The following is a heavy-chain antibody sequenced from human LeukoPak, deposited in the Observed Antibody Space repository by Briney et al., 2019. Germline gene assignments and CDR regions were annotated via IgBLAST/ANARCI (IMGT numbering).Heavy chain of an antibody. V-gene: IGHV3-30*04. J-gene: IGHJ4*02. Sequence: PGGSLRLSCAASGFTFSSFAMHWVRQAPGKGLEWVAVISYDGSNNYYADSVKGRFTISRDNSKNTLYLQMDSLRTEDTAVYYCARDRVAAADLDYWGRGTLVTVSS. CDR1: GFTFSSFA. CDR3: ARDRVAAADLDY. D-gene: IGHD6-13*01. CDR2: ISYDGSNN.